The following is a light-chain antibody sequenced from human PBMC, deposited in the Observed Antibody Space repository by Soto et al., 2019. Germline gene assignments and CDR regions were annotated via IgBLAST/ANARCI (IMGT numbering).Light chain of an antibody. V-gene: IGKV3-20*01. CDR1: QSVTRNY. CDR3: QQYSKSPLT. J-gene: IGKJ4*01. CDR2: GAN. Sequence: DIVLTQFPGTLSLSPGERATLSCRASQSVTRNYLAWYQQNLGQAPRLLIYGANTRAAGIPDRFSGSGSGTDFTLTISRLEPEDFAVYYCQQYSKSPLTFGGGTKVDMK.